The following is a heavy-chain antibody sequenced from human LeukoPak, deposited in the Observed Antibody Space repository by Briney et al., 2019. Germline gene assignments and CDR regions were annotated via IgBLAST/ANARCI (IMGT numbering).Heavy chain of an antibody. CDR2: IIPIFGTA. CDR3: ARVGDDILTGYLNWFDP. J-gene: IGHJ5*02. D-gene: IGHD3-9*01. Sequence: ASVKVSCKASGGTFSSYAISWVRQAPGQGLEWMGGIIPIFGTANYAQKFQGRVTITADKSTSTAYMELSSLRSEDTAVYYYARVGDDILTGYLNWFDPWGQGTLVTVSS. V-gene: IGHV1-69*06. CDR1: GGTFSSYA.